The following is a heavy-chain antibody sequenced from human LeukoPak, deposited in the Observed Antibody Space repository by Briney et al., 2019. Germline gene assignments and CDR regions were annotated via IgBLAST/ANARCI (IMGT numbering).Heavy chain of an antibody. CDR3: ARGTMRLVGLRFLEWSPRFDP. V-gene: IGHV4-34*01. CDR2: INHSGST. D-gene: IGHD3-3*01. CDR1: GGSFSGYY. J-gene: IGHJ5*02. Sequence: PSETLSLTCAVYGGSFSGYYWSWIRQPPGKGLEWIGEINHSGSTNYNPSLKSRATISVDTSKNQFSLKLSSVTAADTAVYYCARGTMRLVGLRFLEWSPRFDPWGQGTLVTVSP.